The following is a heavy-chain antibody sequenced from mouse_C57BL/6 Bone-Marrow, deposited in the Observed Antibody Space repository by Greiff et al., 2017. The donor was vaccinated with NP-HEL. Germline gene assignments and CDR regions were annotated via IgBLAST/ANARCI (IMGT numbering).Heavy chain of an antibody. J-gene: IGHJ2*01. D-gene: IGHD1-1*01. Sequence: QVQLQQPGAELVMPGASVKLSCKASGYTFTSYWMHWVKQRPGQGLEWIGEIDPSDSDTNYNQKFKGKSTLTVDKSSSTAYMQLSSLTSEDSAVYYCARGDDYGSSYGYFDYWGQGTTLTVSS. CDR1: GYTFTSYW. CDR2: IDPSDSDT. CDR3: ARGDDYGSSYGYFDY. V-gene: IGHV1-69*01.